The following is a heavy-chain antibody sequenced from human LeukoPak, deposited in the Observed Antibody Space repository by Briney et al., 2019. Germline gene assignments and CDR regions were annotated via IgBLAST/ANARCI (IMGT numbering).Heavy chain of an antibody. V-gene: IGHV4-39*07. Sequence: SETLSLTCTVSGDSVSSHSYFWGWIRQPPGQGLEWIASIHNIGSTYYNSSLRTRVTMSIDTSKNQFSLKLSSVTAADTAVYYCARNDYVWGSYRLNWFDPWGQGTLVTVSS. CDR1: GDSVSSHSYF. CDR3: ARNDYVWGSYRLNWFDP. CDR2: IHNIGST. J-gene: IGHJ5*02. D-gene: IGHD3-16*02.